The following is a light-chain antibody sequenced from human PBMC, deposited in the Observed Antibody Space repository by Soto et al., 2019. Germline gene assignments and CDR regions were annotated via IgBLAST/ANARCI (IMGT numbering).Light chain of an antibody. J-gene: IGKJ2*01. V-gene: IGKV3-11*01. CDR1: QSVRRS. CDR3: QQRNNWPPRYT. Sequence: EIVLTQSPATLSLSPGERATLSCRASQSVRRSLAWYQQKPGQAPRLLIYDASNRAAGIPARFSGSGSGTDFTLTISSLEPEDFAVYYCQQRNNWPPRYTFGQGTKLEIK. CDR2: DAS.